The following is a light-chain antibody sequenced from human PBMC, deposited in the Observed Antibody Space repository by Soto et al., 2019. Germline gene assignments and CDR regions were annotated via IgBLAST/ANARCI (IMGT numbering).Light chain of an antibody. CDR2: GAS. V-gene: IGKV3-15*01. J-gene: IGKJ2*01. CDR3: QQYNHWPPMYT. Sequence: EIVMTQSPATLSVSPGERATLSCRASQSVSSNLAWYQQQPGQAPRLLIYGASIRATGIPARFSGSGSGTEFTLTISSLQSEDFAVSYCQQYNHWPPMYTFGQGTKLEIK. CDR1: QSVSSN.